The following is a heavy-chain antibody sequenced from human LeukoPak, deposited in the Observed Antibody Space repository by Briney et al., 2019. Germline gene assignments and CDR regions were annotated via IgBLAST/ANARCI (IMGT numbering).Heavy chain of an antibody. J-gene: IGHJ5*02. V-gene: IGHV3-23*01. Sequence: GGFLRLSCAASGFTFSSYAMSWVRQAPGKGLEWVSGISGSGGSTYYAESVKGRFTISRENSKNRVYLQMNRLRAEDTAIYYCAKDQYSSGNCFDPWGQGTLVTVSS. D-gene: IGHD6-25*01. CDR3: AKDQYSSGNCFDP. CDR1: GFTFSSYA. CDR2: ISGSGGST.